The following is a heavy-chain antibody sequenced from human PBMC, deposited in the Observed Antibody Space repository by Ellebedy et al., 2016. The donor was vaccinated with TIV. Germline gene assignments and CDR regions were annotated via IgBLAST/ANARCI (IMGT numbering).Heavy chain of an antibody. CDR3: TGKTDSCHDY. J-gene: IGHJ4*02. D-gene: IGHD2-2*01. V-gene: IGHV3-73*01. CDR2: IRHTVNNYAT. Sequence: GESLKISCTASGFSFTDSPMHWVRQAPGKGLEWVGNIRHTVNNYATAYAASVRGRFTISRDDSKNTAYLQMSSLKIEDTAVYFCTGKTDSCHDYWGQGILVTVSS. CDR1: GFSFTDSP.